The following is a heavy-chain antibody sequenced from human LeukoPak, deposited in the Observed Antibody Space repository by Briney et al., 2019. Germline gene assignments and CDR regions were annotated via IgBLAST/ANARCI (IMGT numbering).Heavy chain of an antibody. CDR2: INSDGSST. Sequence: PGGSLRLSCAASGFTFSSYWMHWVRQAPGKGLVWVSRINSDGSSTSYADSVKGRFTTSRDNAKNTLYLQMNSLRAEDTAVYYCARETSDRPNDYWGQGTLVTVSS. CDR1: GFTFSSYW. J-gene: IGHJ4*02. V-gene: IGHV3-74*01. CDR3: ARETSDRPNDY.